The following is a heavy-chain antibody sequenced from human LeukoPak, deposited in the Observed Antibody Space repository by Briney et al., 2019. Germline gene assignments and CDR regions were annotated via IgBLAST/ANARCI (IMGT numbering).Heavy chain of an antibody. D-gene: IGHD3-22*01. CDR2: ISSSSSYI. Sequence: PGGSLRLSCAASGFTFSSYSMNWVRQAPGKGLEWVSSISSSSSYIYYADSVKGRFTISRDSAKNSLYLQMNSLRAEDTAVYYCARDYYDSSGYPYYFDYWGQGTLVTVSS. V-gene: IGHV3-21*01. CDR1: GFTFSSYS. J-gene: IGHJ4*02. CDR3: ARDYYDSSGYPYYFDY.